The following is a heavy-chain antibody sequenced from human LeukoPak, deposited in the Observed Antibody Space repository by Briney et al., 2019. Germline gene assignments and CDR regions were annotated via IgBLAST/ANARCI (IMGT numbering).Heavy chain of an antibody. CDR2: IYYSGST. J-gene: IGHJ5*02. Sequence: PSQTLSLTCTVSGGSISSGGYYWSWIRQHPGKGLEWIGYIYYSGSTYYNPSLKSQVTISVDTSKNQFSLKLSSVTAADTAVYYCARGTYSTPSWFDPWGQGTLVTVSS. D-gene: IGHD4-4*01. V-gene: IGHV4-31*01. CDR3: ARGTYSTPSWFDP. CDR1: GGSISSGGYY.